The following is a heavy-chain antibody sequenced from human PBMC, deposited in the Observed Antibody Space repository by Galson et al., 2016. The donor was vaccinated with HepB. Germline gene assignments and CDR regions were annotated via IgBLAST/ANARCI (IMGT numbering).Heavy chain of an antibody. V-gene: IGHV5-10-1*01. CDR2: IDPSDSYT. CDR3: ARHEGFCSSPGCQDGKNWFDP. Sequence: QSGAEVKKPGESLRISCKGSGYSFTSYWISWVRQMPGKGLEWMGRIDPSDSYTNYSPSFQGHVTIPADKSTRTAYLQWSSLKASDTAMYYCARHEGFCSSPGCQDGKNWFDPWCQGTRVTVSA. J-gene: IGHJ5*02. D-gene: IGHD2-2*01. CDR1: GYSFTSYW.